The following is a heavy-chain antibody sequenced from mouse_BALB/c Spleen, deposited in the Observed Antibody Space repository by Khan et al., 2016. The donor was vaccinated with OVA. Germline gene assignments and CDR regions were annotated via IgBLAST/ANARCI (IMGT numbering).Heavy chain of an antibody. CDR1: GFTFSSYA. J-gene: IGHJ1*01. CDR3: ARGHFYGSSYDYWYFDV. CDR2: INSGGSF. V-gene: IGHV5-6-5*01. Sequence: EVELVESGGGLVKPGGSLKLSCAASGFTFSSYAMSWVRQSPEKRLEWVASINSGGSFYYSDSVRGRFTISRDNARNILYLQMSSLKSEDTALYXCARGHFYGSSYDYWYFDVWGAGTTVTVSS. D-gene: IGHD1-1*01.